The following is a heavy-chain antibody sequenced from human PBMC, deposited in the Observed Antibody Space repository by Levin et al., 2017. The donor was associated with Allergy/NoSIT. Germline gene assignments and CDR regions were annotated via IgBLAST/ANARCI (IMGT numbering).Heavy chain of an antibody. D-gene: IGHD1-26*01. V-gene: IGHV3-21*01. J-gene: IGHJ4*02. CDR1: GFTFSTYS. CDR2: ISGSSNYI. CDR3: TRGSRNTYSGSLVTY. Sequence: GESLKISCAASGFTFSTYSMNWVRQAPGRGLDWVSSISGSSNYIYYANSLKGRFTVSRDNAKNSLYLQMNSLRAEDTAVYYCTRGSRNTYSGSLVTYWGQGTLVTVSS.